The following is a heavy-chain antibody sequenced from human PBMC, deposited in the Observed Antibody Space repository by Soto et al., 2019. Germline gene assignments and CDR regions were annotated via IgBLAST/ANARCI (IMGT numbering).Heavy chain of an antibody. CDR3: AGGIAARPLGY. D-gene: IGHD6-6*01. Sequence: QLQLQESGSGLVKPSQTLSLTCAVSGGSISSGGFSWSWIRQPPGKGLESIGYIYNSGSTYYNPSLKRRVTISVDRSKNQFSLKLSSVTGADTAVYYCAGGIAARPLGYWGQGTLVTVSS. J-gene: IGHJ4*02. CDR1: GGSISSGGFS. V-gene: IGHV4-30-2*01. CDR2: IYNSGST.